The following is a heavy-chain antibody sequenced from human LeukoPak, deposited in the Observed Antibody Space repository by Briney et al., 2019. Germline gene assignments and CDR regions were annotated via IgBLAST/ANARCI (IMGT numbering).Heavy chain of an antibody. CDR1: GYSFTDYY. V-gene: IGHV1-2*02. D-gene: IGHD3-16*01. Sequence: ASVKVSCKTSGYSFTDYYMHWVRQAPGRGLEWMGWINPNSGGTSSAQKFQGRITMIRDTSITTVYMEVTWLTSDDTAIYYCARADRLRGGPYLIGPWGQGTLVTVSS. J-gene: IGHJ5*02. CDR2: INPNSGGT. CDR3: ARADRLRGGPYLIGP.